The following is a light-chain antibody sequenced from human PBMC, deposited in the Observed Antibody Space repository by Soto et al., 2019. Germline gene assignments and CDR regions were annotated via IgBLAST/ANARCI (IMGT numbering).Light chain of an antibody. V-gene: IGKV3-11*01. CDR3: QHRSIWPVS. CDR1: QYVGTR. J-gene: IGKJ5*01. Sequence: VVLTQSPATLSSSPGERATLSCRASQYVGTRLAWYQHKPGQAPRLLIYGASSRATGIPDRFSGSGSGTDFTLTISSLEPEDFAVYYCQHRSIWPVSFGQGTRLEIK. CDR2: GAS.